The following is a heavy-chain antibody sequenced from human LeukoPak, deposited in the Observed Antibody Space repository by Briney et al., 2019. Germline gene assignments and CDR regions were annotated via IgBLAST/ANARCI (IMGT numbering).Heavy chain of an antibody. CDR1: GFTFSSYG. Sequence: GGSLRLSCAASGFTFSSYGMHWVRQAPGKGLEWVAVIWYDGSNKYYADSVKGRFTISRDNSKNTLYLQMNSLRAEDTAVYYCAGDRGSGSPLGMDVWGKGTTVTVSS. CDR3: AGDRGSGSPLGMDV. J-gene: IGHJ6*04. V-gene: IGHV3-33*01. D-gene: IGHD3-10*01. CDR2: IWYDGSNK.